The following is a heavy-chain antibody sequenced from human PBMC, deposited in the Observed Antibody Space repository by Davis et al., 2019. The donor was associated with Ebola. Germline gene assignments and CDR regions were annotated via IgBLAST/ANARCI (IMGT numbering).Heavy chain of an antibody. CDR3: ARDRDIDAFDI. J-gene: IGHJ3*02. D-gene: IGHD2-15*01. CDR2: IIPILGIA. Sequence: VKVSCKASGYTFTSYGISWVRQAPGQGLEWMGRIIPILGIANYAQKFQGRVTITADKSTSTAYMELSSLRSEDTAVYYCARDRDIDAFDIWGQGTMVTVSS. V-gene: IGHV1-69*04. CDR1: GYTFTSYG.